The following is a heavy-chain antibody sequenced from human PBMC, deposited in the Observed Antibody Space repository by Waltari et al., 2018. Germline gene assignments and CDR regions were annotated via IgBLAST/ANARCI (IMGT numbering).Heavy chain of an antibody. CDR2: ISSSSTYI. Sequence: EVQLVESGGGLVKPGRSLRPSCSASGFTFGSYTMNWVRQSPGKGLEWVSSISSSSTYISYADSVKGRFTISRDDAENSLYLQMDSLRAEDTAVYYCTRDLYGSGGDWFDPWGQGTLVTVSS. D-gene: IGHD3-10*01. CDR1: GFTFGSYT. CDR3: TRDLYGSGGDWFDP. V-gene: IGHV3-21*01. J-gene: IGHJ5*02.